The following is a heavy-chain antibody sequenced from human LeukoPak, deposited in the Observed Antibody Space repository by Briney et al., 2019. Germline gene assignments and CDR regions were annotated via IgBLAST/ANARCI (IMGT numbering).Heavy chain of an antibody. Sequence: PGESLKISCKGSGYSFTNYWIGWVRQMPGKGLVWMGIIYPGDSDTRYSPSFQGQVTISADKSISTAYLQWSSLKASDTAMYYCARGERGNWGLYYFDYWGQGTLVTVSS. D-gene: IGHD7-27*01. CDR3: ARGERGNWGLYYFDY. CDR1: GYSFTNYW. CDR2: IYPGDSDT. V-gene: IGHV5-51*01. J-gene: IGHJ4*02.